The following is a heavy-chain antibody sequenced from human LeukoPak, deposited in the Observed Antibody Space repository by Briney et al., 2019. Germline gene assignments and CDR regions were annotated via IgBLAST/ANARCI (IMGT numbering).Heavy chain of an antibody. CDR1: GFTFSDHY. CDR2: IYSGGST. V-gene: IGHV3-66*01. D-gene: IGHD5-12*01. Sequence: GGSLRLSCAASGFTFSDHYMDWVRQAPGKGLEWVSVIYSGGSTYYADSVKGRFTISRDNSKNTLYLQMNSLRAEDTAVYYCARDSATDAFDIWGQGTMVTVSS. J-gene: IGHJ3*02. CDR3: ARDSATDAFDI.